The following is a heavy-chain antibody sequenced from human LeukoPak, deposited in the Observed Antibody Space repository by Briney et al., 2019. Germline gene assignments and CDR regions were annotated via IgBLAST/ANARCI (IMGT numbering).Heavy chain of an antibody. Sequence: SETLSLTCTVSGGSITNTGAYWVWIRQSPGKGLEWIGSIYYSGSAYYTPSLRSRVTISVATSKSLFFLTLSSVTAADTAVYYCARDTGPSGTAFVYWGQGILVTVSS. CDR3: ARDTGPSGTAFVY. V-gene: IGHV4-39*07. J-gene: IGHJ4*02. CDR2: IYYSGSA. CDR1: GGSITNTGAY. D-gene: IGHD2-2*01.